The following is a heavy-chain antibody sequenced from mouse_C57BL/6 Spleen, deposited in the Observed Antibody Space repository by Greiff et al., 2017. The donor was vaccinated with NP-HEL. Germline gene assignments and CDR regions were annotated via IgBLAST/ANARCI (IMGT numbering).Heavy chain of an antibody. J-gene: IGHJ3*01. CDR1: GYAFSSSW. Sequence: QVQLQQSGPELVKPGASVKISCKASGYAFSSSWMNWVKQRPGKGLEWIGRIYPGDGDTNYNGKFKGKATLTADKSSSTAYMQLSSLTSEDSAVYFCARDDDGSSFAYWGQGTLVTVSA. CDR2: IYPGDGDT. V-gene: IGHV1-82*01. D-gene: IGHD1-1*01. CDR3: ARDDDGSSFAY.